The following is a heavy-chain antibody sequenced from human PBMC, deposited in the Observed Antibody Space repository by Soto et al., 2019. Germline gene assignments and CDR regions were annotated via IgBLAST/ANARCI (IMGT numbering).Heavy chain of an antibody. CDR1: GVTLSSYA. Sequence: SVKVSCKASGVTLSSYAISWVRQAPGQGLEWMGGIIPIFGTANYAQKFQGRVTITADESTSTAYMELSSLRSEDTAVYYCAREMLTLGYCSGGSCPGAFDIWGQGTMVTV. D-gene: IGHD2-15*01. J-gene: IGHJ3*02. V-gene: IGHV1-69*13. CDR3: AREMLTLGYCSGGSCPGAFDI. CDR2: IIPIFGTA.